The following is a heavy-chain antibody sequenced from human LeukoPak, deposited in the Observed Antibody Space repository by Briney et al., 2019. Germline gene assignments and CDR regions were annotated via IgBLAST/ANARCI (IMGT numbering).Heavy chain of an antibody. CDR3: ARGNYGARGFDP. V-gene: IGHV3-53*01. Sequence: GSLRLSCAASGFTVSSNYMSWVRQAPGKGLEWVSVIYSGGSTYYADSVKGRFTISRDNAKNTLDLQMNSLRAEDTAVYYCARGNYGARGFDPWGQGTLVTVSS. J-gene: IGHJ5*02. CDR2: IYSGGST. D-gene: IGHD1-7*01. CDR1: GFTVSSNY.